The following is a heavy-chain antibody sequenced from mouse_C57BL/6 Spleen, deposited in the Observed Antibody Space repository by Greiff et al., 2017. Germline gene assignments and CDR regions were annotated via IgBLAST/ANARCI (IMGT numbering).Heavy chain of an antibody. D-gene: IGHD1-1*01. CDR2: INPYNGGT. V-gene: IGHV1-18*01. J-gene: IGHJ2*01. Sequence: EVQLQQSGPELVKPGASVKISCKASGYTFTDYNMNWVKQSPGKGLEWIGDINPYNGGTIYNQKFKGKATLTVDKSSSTAYMELRSLTSEDTAVYYCARRVVANDYWGQGTTLTVSS. CDR1: GYTFTDYN. CDR3: ARRVVANDY.